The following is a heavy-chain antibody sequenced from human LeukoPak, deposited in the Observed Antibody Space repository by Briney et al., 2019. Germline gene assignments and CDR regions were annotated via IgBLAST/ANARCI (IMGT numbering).Heavy chain of an antibody. CDR1: GFTFSSYS. CDR3: ARDAARYGGKSRFDY. Sequence: PGGSLRLSCAASGFTFSSYSMNWVRQAPGKGLELVSSISSSSSYIYYADSVKGRFTISRDNAKNSLYLQMNSLRAEDTAVYYCARDAARYGGKSRFDYWGQGTLVTVSS. J-gene: IGHJ4*02. D-gene: IGHD4-23*01. CDR2: ISSSSSYI. V-gene: IGHV3-21*01.